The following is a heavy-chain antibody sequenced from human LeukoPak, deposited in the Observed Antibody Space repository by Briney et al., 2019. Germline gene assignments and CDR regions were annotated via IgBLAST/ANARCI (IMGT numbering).Heavy chain of an antibody. CDR1: GFTFSSYG. D-gene: IGHD1-26*01. CDR3: AKGPYSGSYYDY. V-gene: IGHV3-23*01. Sequence: EGSLRLSCAASGFTFSSYGMSWVRQAPGKGLEWVSAISGSGGSTYYADSVKGRFTISRDNSKNTLYPQMNSLRAEDTAVYYCAKGPYSGSYYDYWGQGTLVTVSS. J-gene: IGHJ4*02. CDR2: ISGSGGST.